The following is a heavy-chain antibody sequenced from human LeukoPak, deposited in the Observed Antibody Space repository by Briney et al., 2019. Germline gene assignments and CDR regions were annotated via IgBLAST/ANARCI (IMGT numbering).Heavy chain of an antibody. J-gene: IGHJ4*02. V-gene: IGHV3-21*01. CDR3: ARGVTEDTAVAQFDS. D-gene: IGHD6-19*01. CDR2: ISSSSSYI. CDR1: GFTFSSYS. Sequence: PGRSLRLSCAASGFTFSSYSMNWVRQAPGKGLEWVSSISSSSSYIYYADSVKGRFTISRDNAKTSLYLQMNSLRAEDTAVYYCARGVTEDTAVAQFDSWGQGTLVTVSS.